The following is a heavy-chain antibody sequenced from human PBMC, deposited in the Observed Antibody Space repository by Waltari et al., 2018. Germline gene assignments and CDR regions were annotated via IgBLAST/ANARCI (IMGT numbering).Heavy chain of an antibody. V-gene: IGHV1-69*12. Sequence: QVHLVQSGAEVRKPGSSVKVSCEASGGSFGTYAITWVRQAPGQGVEWMAGIIPIVGTPNYAQKFQGRVNVAADELTNTAYMELSGLRSDDTAIYYCAKRIVGGPFDVWGQGTMVTVSS. J-gene: IGHJ3*01. D-gene: IGHD1-26*01. CDR3: AKRIVGGPFDV. CDR2: IIPIVGTP. CDR1: GGSFGTYA.